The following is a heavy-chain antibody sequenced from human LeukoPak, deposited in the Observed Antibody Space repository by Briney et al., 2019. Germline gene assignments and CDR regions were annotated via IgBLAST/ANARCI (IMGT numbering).Heavy chain of an antibody. J-gene: IGHJ4*02. D-gene: IGHD6-19*01. CDR2: ISSSDTYT. CDR1: GFTFSDYY. CDR3: AKGPYSSGSSADY. V-gene: IGHV3-11*06. Sequence: GGSLRLSCAASGFTFSDYYMRWLRQATGKGLEWVSYISSSDTYTNYADSVKGRFTISRDNAKNSLYLQMNSLRAEDTAVYYCAKGPYSSGSSADYWGQGTLVTVSS.